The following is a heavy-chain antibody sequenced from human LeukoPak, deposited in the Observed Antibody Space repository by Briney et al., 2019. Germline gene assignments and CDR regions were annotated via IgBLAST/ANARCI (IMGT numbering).Heavy chain of an antibody. V-gene: IGHV4-4*07. Sequence: PSETLSLTCTVSGGSISSYYWSWIQQPAGKGLEWIGRIYTSGSTNYNPSLKSRVTMSVDTSKNQFSLKLSSVTAADTAVYYCARDKGSRGTGTTMIEMWRSEGWFDPWGQGTLVTVSS. CDR1: GGSISSYY. CDR3: ARDKGSRGTGTTMIEMWRSEGWFDP. D-gene: IGHD1-7*01. J-gene: IGHJ5*02. CDR2: IYTSGST.